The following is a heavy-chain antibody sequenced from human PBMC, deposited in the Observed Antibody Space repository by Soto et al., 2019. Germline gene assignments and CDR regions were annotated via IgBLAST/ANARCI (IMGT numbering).Heavy chain of an antibody. V-gene: IGHV4-4*02. CDR1: GGSMRNDDW. D-gene: IGHD2-2*01. J-gene: IGHJ5*02. CDR3: ARNGDCTSGICYVGWFDP. Sequence: QVRLQESGPGLLEPSGTLSLTCGVSGGSMRNDDWWSWVRQTPGKGLEWIGEISHYGNTNYNPSLKSRVTMSIDTSKNQFSLKVRSLTAADTAMYYCARNGDCTSGICYVGWFDPWGQGSLVSVSS. CDR2: ISHYGNT.